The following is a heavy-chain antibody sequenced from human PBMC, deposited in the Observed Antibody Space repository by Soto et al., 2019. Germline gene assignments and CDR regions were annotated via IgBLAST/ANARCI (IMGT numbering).Heavy chain of an antibody. V-gene: IGHV1-8*01. D-gene: IGHD3-10*01. CDR2: MIPDSGRT. J-gene: IGHJ5*02. CDR3: ARGDQFGFGVDP. CDR1: GYTFTNHD. Sequence: VASVKVSCKASGYTFTNHDINWVRQVPGQGLEWMGWMIPDSGRTGYAQKFQGRVTMTRNTSTSTAYMELSSLTNDDTAVYYCARGDQFGFGVDPWGQGTLVTVSS.